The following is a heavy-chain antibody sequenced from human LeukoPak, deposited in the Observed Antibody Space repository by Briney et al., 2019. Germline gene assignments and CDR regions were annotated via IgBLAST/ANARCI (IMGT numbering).Heavy chain of an antibody. J-gene: IGHJ4*02. D-gene: IGHD3-22*01. CDR2: IYSGGST. Sequence: GGSLRLSCAASGFNVSRNYMNWVRKAPGKGLEWVSVIYSGGSTYYADSVKGRFTVSRDNSKNTLYLQMDSLRAEDTAVYYCAKDAYYYDSSGFPDYWGQGTLVTVSS. V-gene: IGHV3-53*05. CDR1: GFNVSRNY. CDR3: AKDAYYYDSSGFPDY.